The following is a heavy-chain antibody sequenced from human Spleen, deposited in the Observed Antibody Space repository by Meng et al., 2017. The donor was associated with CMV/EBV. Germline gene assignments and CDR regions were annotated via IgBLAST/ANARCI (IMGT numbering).Heavy chain of an antibody. D-gene: IGHD3-9*01. CDR2: INPSGGST. CDR1: GYTFTSYY. J-gene: IGHJ5*02. CDR3: ARDRDILTDRNWFDP. V-gene: IGHV1-46*01. Sequence: VQLAQSGAEVKKPGASVKVSCNASGYTFTSYYMHWVRQAPGQGLEWIGIINPSGGSTSYAQKFQGRVTMTRDTSTSTVYMELSSLRSEDTAVYYCARDRDILTDRNWFDPWGQGTLVTVSS.